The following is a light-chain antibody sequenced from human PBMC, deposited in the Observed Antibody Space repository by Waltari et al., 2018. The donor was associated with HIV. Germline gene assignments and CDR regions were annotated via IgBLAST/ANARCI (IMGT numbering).Light chain of an antibody. CDR3: QQYGSSPQT. CDR2: GSS. J-gene: IGKJ4*01. V-gene: IGKV3-20*01. CDR1: QSVSNSY. Sequence: EIVLTQSPGTLSSSPGERATLSCRASQSVSNSYLAWYQQKGGQAPRLLIYGSSDRATGIPDRFSGSGSGTDFTLTISRLEPEDFAVYYCQQYGSSPQTFGGGTNVEMK.